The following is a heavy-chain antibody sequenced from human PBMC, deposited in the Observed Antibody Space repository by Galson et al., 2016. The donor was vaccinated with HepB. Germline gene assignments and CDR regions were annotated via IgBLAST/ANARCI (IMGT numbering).Heavy chain of an antibody. CDR2: ISAYNGNT. Sequence: SVKVSYKASGYTFSNYGITWVRQAPGHGLEWLGWISAYNGNTHYPQKLRGRVTMTTDTSPSTAYMELRSLRSDDTAVYYCARAGAYYHILTGYSDYFDYWGQGTLVTVS. J-gene: IGHJ4*02. V-gene: IGHV1-18*01. D-gene: IGHD3-9*01. CDR3: ARAGAYYHILTGYSDYFDY. CDR1: GYTFSNYG.